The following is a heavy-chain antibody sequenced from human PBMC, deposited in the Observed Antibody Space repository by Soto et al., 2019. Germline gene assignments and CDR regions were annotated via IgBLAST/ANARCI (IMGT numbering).Heavy chain of an antibody. CDR1: GFAFSSCA. J-gene: IGHJ3*02. D-gene: IGHD6-13*01. CDR2: ISYDGSNK. V-gene: IGHV3-30-3*01. CDR3: ARAPPKGSWYLRAFDI. Sequence: QVQLVESGGGVVQPGRSLRLSCAASGFAFSSCAMHWVRQAPGKGLEWVAVISYDGSNKYYADSVKGRFTISRDNSKNTLYLQMNSLRAEDTAVYYCARAPPKGSWYLRAFDIWGQGTMVTVSS.